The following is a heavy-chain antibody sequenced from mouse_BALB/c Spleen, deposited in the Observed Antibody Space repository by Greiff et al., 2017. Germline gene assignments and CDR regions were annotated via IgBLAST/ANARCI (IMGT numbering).Heavy chain of an antibody. CDR1: GYTFTSYW. V-gene: IGHV1-69*02. Sequence: VQLQQPGAELVRPGASVKLSCKASGYTFTSYWINWVKQRPGQGLEWIGNIYPSDSYTNYNQKFKDKATLTVDKSSSTAYMQLSSPTSEDSAVYYCTRWGDRDAMDYWGQGTSVTVSS. D-gene: IGHD3-3*01. CDR2: IYPSDSYT. CDR3: TRWGDRDAMDY. J-gene: IGHJ4*01.